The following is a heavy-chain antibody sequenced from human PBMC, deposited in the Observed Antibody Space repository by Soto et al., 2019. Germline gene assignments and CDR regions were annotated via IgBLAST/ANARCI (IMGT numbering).Heavy chain of an antibody. V-gene: IGHV5-10-1*01. D-gene: IGHD3-22*01. J-gene: IGHJ4*02. CDR1: GYTFSADW. CDR3: ARGYYDSSGPYY. CDR2: IDPSDSYS. Sequence: GESLKISCKASGYTFSADWINWVRQMPGKGLERMGKIDPSDSYSKYSPSFQGHVTMSADKSISTAYLQWSSLKASDTAMYYCARGYYDSSGPYYWCQGTLVTVSS.